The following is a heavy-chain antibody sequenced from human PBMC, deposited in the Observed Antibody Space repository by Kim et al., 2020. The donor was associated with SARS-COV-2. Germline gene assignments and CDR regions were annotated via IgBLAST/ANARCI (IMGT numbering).Heavy chain of an antibody. V-gene: IGHV1-69*01. Sequence: QKFQGRVTITADESTSTAYMELSSLRSEDTAVYYCAREGRYGDYEGWFDPWGQGTLVTVSS. D-gene: IGHD4-17*01. J-gene: IGHJ5*02. CDR3: AREGRYGDYEGWFDP.